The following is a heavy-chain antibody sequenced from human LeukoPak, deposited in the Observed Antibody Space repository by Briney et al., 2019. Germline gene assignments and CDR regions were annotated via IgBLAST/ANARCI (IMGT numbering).Heavy chain of an antibody. Sequence: PGGSLRLSCAASGFTFSSSAMHWVRQAPDKGLEWVAVISYDGSNKYYADSVKGRFTISRDNSKNTLYLQMNSLRAEDTAVYYCAKVYYYDSSGYEDYWGQGTLVTVSS. CDR2: ISYDGSNK. J-gene: IGHJ4*02. D-gene: IGHD3-22*01. V-gene: IGHV3-30-3*01. CDR1: GFTFSSSA. CDR3: AKVYYYDSSGYEDY.